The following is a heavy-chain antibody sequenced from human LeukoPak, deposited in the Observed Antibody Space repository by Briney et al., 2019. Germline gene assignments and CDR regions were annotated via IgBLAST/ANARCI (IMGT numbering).Heavy chain of an antibody. CDR2: IYYSGST. CDR1: GGSISSYY. CDR3: AREYYYDSSGYYP. Sequence: PSETLSLTCTVSGGSISSYYWSWIRQPPGKGLEWIGYIYYSGSTNYNPSLKSRVTISVDTPKNQFSLKLSSVTAADTAVYYCAREYYYDSSGYYPWGQGTLVTVSS. J-gene: IGHJ5*02. D-gene: IGHD3-22*01. V-gene: IGHV4-59*12.